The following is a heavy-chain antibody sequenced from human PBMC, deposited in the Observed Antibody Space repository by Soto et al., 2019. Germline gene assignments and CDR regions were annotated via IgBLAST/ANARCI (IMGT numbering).Heavy chain of an antibody. J-gene: IGHJ4*02. Sequence: QLVESGGGLVQPGGSLRLSCATSGFTFNTYWMTWVRQAPGKGLEWVDNIKEDGSEENYVDSVKGRFTISRDNGKNSLFLQMNRLRREDSAVYYCVRSFSFDWLLFTLDYWGQGTLVSVSS. CDR3: VRSFSFDWLLFTLDY. CDR2: IKEDGSEE. V-gene: IGHV3-7*01. CDR1: GFTFNTYW. D-gene: IGHD3-9*01.